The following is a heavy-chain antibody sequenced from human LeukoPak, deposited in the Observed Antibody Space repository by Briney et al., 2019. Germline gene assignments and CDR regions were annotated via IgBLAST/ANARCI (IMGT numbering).Heavy chain of an antibody. CDR3: ARGAVPAAIIYYYYYMDV. J-gene: IGHJ6*03. CDR2: ISYDGSNK. Sequence: GGSLRLSCAASGFTFSSYAMHWVRQAPGKGLEWVAVISYDGSNKYYADSVKGRFTISRDNPKNTLYLQMNSLRAEDTAVYYCARGAVPAAIIYYYYYMDVWGKGTTVTVSS. D-gene: IGHD2-2*02. V-gene: IGHV3-30-3*01. CDR1: GFTFSSYA.